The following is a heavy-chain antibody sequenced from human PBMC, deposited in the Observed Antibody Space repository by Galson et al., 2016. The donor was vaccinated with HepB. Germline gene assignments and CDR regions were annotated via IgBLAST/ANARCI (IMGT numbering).Heavy chain of an antibody. D-gene: IGHD3-22*01. CDR1: GYTFISYV. CDR3: ARTYYYDTSGYYRVFDI. J-gene: IGHJ3*02. Sequence: SVKVSCKASGYTFISYVIQWVRQAPGHRLEWMGWINAGNGNTNYAQKLQGRVTMTTDTSTSTAYMELRSLTSDDTAVYYCARTYYYDTSGYYRVFDIWGQGTMVTVSS. CDR2: INAGNGNT. V-gene: IGHV1-18*01.